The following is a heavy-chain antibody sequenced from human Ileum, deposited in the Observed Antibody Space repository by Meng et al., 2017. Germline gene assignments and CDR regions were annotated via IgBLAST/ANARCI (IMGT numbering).Heavy chain of an antibody. CDR2: ITSDGSST. V-gene: IGHV3-74*01. Sequence: QLGEAVAVLVQPGGSLRRSSAASGFTFSSYWMHWVRQAPGKGLVWVSLITSDGSSTSYADSVKGRFTISRDNAKNTLYLQMNSLRAEDTAVYYCARDWFFDYWGQGTLVTVSS. CDR3: ARDWFFDY. J-gene: IGHJ4*02. D-gene: IGHD3-10*01. CDR1: GFTFSSYW.